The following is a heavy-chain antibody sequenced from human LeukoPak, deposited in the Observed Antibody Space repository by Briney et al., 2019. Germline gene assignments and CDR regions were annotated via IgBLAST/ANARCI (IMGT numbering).Heavy chain of an antibody. CDR1: GGSISSGSYY. Sequence: SQTLSLTCTVSGGSISSGSYYWSWIRQPAGKGLEWIGRIYTSGSTNYNPSLKSRVTISVDTSKNQFSLKLSSVTAADTAVYYCARVPLHEWVGPYYYYMDVWGKGTTVTVSS. CDR3: ARVPLHEWVGPYYYYMDV. D-gene: IGHD3/OR15-3a*01. V-gene: IGHV4-61*02. CDR2: IYTSGST. J-gene: IGHJ6*03.